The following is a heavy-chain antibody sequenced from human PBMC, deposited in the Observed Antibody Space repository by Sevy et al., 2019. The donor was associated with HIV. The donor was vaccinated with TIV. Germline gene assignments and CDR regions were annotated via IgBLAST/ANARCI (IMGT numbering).Heavy chain of an antibody. J-gene: IGHJ6*02. Sequence: ASVKLSCKASGYTFTSYDINWVRQATGQGLEWMGWMNPNSGNTGYTQKFQGRVTMTRNTSKSTAYMELSSLRSEDTAVYYCARTEPGIAAYGMDVWGQGTTVTVSS. CDR3: ARTEPGIAAYGMDV. D-gene: IGHD6-13*01. CDR2: MNPNSGNT. V-gene: IGHV1-8*01. CDR1: GYTFTSYD.